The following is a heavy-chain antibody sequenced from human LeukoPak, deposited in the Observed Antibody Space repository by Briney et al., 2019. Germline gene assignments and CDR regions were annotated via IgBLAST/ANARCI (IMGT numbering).Heavy chain of an antibody. J-gene: IGHJ3*01. D-gene: IGHD3-22*01. V-gene: IGHV3-7*01. CDR2: IKEDGSEE. CDR3: ARDWLAGNPYHAFDL. Sequence: GGSLRLSCAASGFTFSSYWMSWVRQAPGKGLECVANIKEDGSEEYYVNSVKGRFSISRDNAKNSLYLQMNSLRAEDTAVYYCARDWLAGNPYHAFDLWGKGTMVTVSS. CDR1: GFTFSSYW.